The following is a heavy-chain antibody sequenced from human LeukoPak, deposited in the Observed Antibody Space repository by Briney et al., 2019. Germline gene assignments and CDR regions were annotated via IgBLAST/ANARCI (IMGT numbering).Heavy chain of an antibody. V-gene: IGHV3-30*04. D-gene: IGHD3-22*01. J-gene: IGHJ4*02. CDR2: ISYDGSKI. CDR1: GFTFGSYA. Sequence: GGSLRLSCAASGFTFGSYAMPWVRQAPGKGLECAAVISYDGSKIYYEDSVKGRFTISRDNSKNTLYLEMNSLRPEDTAVYYCARTSMIAIDNWGQGTLVTVS. CDR3: ARTSMIAIDN.